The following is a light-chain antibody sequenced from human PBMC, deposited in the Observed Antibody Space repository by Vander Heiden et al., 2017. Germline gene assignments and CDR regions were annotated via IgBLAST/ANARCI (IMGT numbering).Light chain of an antibody. CDR3: QQSDSTPSIT. V-gene: IGKV1-39*01. CDR1: QSISSY. CDR2: AAS. J-gene: IGKJ5*01. Sequence: DLQMTQSPSSLSASVGDRVTITCRASQSISSYLNWYQQKPGKAPKLLIYAASSLQSGVPSRFSGSGSGTDFTLTISSRQPEDFATYYCQQSDSTPSITFGQGTRLEIK.